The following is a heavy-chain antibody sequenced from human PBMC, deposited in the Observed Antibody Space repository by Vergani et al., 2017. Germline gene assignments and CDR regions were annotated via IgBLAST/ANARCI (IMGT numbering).Heavy chain of an antibody. Sequence: QLQLQESGSGLVKPSQTLSLTCAVSGGSISSGGYSWGWIRQPPGKGLEWIGYIYHSGSTYYNPSLKSRVTISVDRSKNQFSLKLSSVTAADTAVYYCARLRYDSSGYYYGNYFDYWGQGTLVTVSS. V-gene: IGHV4-30-2*01. CDR1: GGSISSGGYS. D-gene: IGHD3-22*01. CDR3: ARLRYDSSGYYYGNYFDY. J-gene: IGHJ4*02. CDR2: IYHSGST.